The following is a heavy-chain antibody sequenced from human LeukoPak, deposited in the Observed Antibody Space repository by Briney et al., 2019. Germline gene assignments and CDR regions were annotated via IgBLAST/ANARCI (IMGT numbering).Heavy chain of an antibody. CDR1: GYTFTSYA. CDR3: ARDLLYSSGWYASGYGMDV. D-gene: IGHD6-19*01. Sequence: GASVKVSCKASGYTFTSYAMHWVRQAPGQRLEWMGWINAGNGNTKYSQKFQGRVTITRDTSASTAYMELSSLRSEDTAVYYCARDLLYSSGWYASGYGMDVWGQGTTVTVSS. V-gene: IGHV1-3*01. CDR2: INAGNGNT. J-gene: IGHJ6*02.